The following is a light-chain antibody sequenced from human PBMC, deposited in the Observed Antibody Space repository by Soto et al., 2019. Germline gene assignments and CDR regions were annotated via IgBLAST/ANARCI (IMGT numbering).Light chain of an antibody. Sequence: EIVLTQSPATLSLSPGERATLSCRASQSVSSYLAWYQQKPGQAPRLLIYGASNRATGIPDRFSGSGSGTDFTLTISRLEPEDFAIYYCQPSNIFPLTFGGGTKVDIK. J-gene: IGKJ4*01. CDR1: QSVSSY. V-gene: IGKV3-11*01. CDR3: QPSNIFPLT. CDR2: GAS.